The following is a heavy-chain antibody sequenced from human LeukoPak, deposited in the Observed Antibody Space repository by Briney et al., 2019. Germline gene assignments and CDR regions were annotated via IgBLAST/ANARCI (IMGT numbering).Heavy chain of an antibody. V-gene: IGHV3-74*01. Sequence: GGSLRLSCAASGFTFSSYWMHWVRQAPGKGLVWVSRINSDGSSTSYADSVKGRFTISRDNAKNTLYLQMNSLRAEDTAVYYCARDNFSSSWYDGRENWFDPWGQGTLVTVSS. J-gene: IGHJ5*02. CDR3: ARDNFSSSWYDGRENWFDP. D-gene: IGHD6-13*01. CDR2: INSDGSST. CDR1: GFTFSSYW.